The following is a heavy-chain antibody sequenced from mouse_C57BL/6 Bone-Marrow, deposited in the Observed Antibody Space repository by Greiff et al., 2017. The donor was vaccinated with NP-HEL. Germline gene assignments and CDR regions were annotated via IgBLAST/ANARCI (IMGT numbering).Heavy chain of an antibody. Sequence: EVKLMESGPELVKPGASVKISCKASGYSFTGYYMHWVKQSSEKSLEWIGEINPSTGGTSYNQKFKGKATLTVDKSSSTAYMQLKSLTSEDSAVYYCARGLGWLLRWYFDVWGTGTTVTVSS. CDR2: INPSTGGT. CDR1: GYSFTGYY. J-gene: IGHJ1*03. CDR3: ARGLGWLLRWYFDV. D-gene: IGHD2-3*01. V-gene: IGHV1-43*01.